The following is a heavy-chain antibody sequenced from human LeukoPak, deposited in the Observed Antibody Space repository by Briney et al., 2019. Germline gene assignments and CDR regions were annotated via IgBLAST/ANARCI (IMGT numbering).Heavy chain of an antibody. Sequence: ASVKVSCKASGYTFTIYGISWVRQAPRQGLEWMGWNSAYKGNTNYAQKVQGRVTMTTDTSTSTAYMELRSLRSDDTAVYDCARVTVMVRGVIDYWGQGTLVTVSS. CDR1: GYTFTIYG. CDR2: NSAYKGNT. V-gene: IGHV1-18*01. J-gene: IGHJ4*02. D-gene: IGHD3-10*01. CDR3: ARVTVMVRGVIDY.